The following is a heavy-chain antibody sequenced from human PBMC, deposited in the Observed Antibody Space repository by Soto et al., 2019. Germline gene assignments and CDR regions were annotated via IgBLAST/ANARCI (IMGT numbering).Heavy chain of an antibody. CDR2: IRGGSTNI. D-gene: IGHD2-21*02. CDR1: GFTLRNYD. J-gene: IGHJ5*02. CDR3: ATEELCGADCYFSKS. V-gene: IGHV3-48*03. Sequence: EVQLVETGGGSVQPGGSLRLSCAVSGFTLRNYDMNWVRQAPGKGLEWDSKIRGGSTNIYYADSVRGRFTNSRDNANNSLHLQMNGLRAEDTAIYYCATEELCGADCYFSKSWGQGTLVTVSS.